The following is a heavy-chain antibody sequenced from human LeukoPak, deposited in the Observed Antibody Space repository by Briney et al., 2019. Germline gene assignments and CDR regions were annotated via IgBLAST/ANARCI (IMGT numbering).Heavy chain of an antibody. J-gene: IGHJ4*02. V-gene: IGHV1-2*02. CDR3: ARDRDYGSGIFDY. D-gene: IGHD3-10*01. CDR1: GYIFTDYY. Sequence: GASVKVSCKASGYIFTDYYMHWVRQAPGQGLEWMGWINPNSGGTNYAQKFQGRVTMTRDTSISTAYMELNRLRSDDTAVYYCARDRDYGSGIFDYWGQGTLVTVSS. CDR2: INPNSGGT.